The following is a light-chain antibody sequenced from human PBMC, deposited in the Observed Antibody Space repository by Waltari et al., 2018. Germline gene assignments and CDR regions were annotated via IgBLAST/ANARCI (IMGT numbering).Light chain of an antibody. CDR3: CSYAGGSTFVV. CDR2: EVN. CDR1: SSDVGYYNL. Sequence: QSALTQPASLSGSPGQSITISCTGTSSDVGYYNLVSWYQQNPGKAPKLIIYEVNKRPSWVSNRFSASKSGNTASLTISGLQAEDEADYHCCSYAGGSTFVVFGGGTKLTVL. J-gene: IGLJ2*01. V-gene: IGLV2-23*02.